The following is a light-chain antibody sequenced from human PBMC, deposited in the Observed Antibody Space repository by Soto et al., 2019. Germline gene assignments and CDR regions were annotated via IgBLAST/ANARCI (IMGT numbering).Light chain of an antibody. V-gene: IGKV1-12*01. CDR2: AAS. J-gene: IGKJ4*01. CDR3: QQLRMYPST. CDR1: PGISSW. Sequence: DIQMTQSPSSVSASVGDRVTITCRASPGISSWLAWYQQKPGEAPKLLIYAASTLYGGVPSRFSGSGSGTDFALTITSLQAEDFATYYCQQLRMYPSTFGGGTKV.